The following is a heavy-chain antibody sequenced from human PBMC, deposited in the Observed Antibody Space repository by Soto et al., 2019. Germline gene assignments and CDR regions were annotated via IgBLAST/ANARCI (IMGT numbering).Heavy chain of an antibody. CDR1: GYTFTSYY. Sequence: GASVKVSCKASGYTFTSYYMHWVRQAPGQGLEWMGIINPSGGSTSYAQKFQGRVTMTRDTSTSTVYMELSSLRSEDTAVYYCATSLLYYAVFGVATQGPYYHYVMDVWGQGTTVIVSS. V-gene: IGHV1-46*01. D-gene: IGHD3-3*01. CDR3: ATSLLYYAVFGVATQGPYYHYVMDV. J-gene: IGHJ6*02. CDR2: INPSGGST.